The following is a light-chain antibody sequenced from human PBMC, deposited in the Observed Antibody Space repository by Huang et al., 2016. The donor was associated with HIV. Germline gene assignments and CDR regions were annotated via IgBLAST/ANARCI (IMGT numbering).Light chain of an antibody. CDR2: MAS. V-gene: IGKV4-1*01. CDR3: QQFYNMPYT. J-gene: IGKJ2*01. CDR1: RSLLFASNSKNF. Sequence: DILLTQSPDSLAVSLGERATLTCRSSRSLLFASNSKNFLAWYQQKPGQSPKLLMYMASGRESGVPERFTGSGSGTEFTLTIASLQAEDVAVYYCQQFYNMPYTFGRGTRLEI.